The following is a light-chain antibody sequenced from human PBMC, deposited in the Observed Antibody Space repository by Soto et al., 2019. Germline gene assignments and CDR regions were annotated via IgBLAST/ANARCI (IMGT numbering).Light chain of an antibody. Sequence: TQSPSTLSASVGDRVTITCRASQSISSRSLAWYQQKPGQAPRLLISGASSRAADIPARFSGSGSGTDFTLTISSLEPEDFAVYYCQQRSNWPPSITFGQGTRLEIK. J-gene: IGKJ5*01. V-gene: IGKV3D-20*02. CDR1: QSISSRS. CDR3: QQRSNWPPSIT. CDR2: GAS.